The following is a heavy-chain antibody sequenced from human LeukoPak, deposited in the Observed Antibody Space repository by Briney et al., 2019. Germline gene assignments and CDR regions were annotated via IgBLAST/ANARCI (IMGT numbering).Heavy chain of an antibody. CDR1: GGTLSSNA. CDR2: IIPIFGTA. CDR3: ARDRYSSSWYRPYYFDY. V-gene: IGHV1-69*13. Sequence: SVKLSCKASGGTLSSNAISWVRQDPGQGLEWMRGIIPIFGTANYAQKFQGRVTITADESTSTAYMELSSLRSEDTAVYYCARDRYSSSWYRPYYFDYWGQGTLVTVSS. D-gene: IGHD6-13*01. J-gene: IGHJ4*02.